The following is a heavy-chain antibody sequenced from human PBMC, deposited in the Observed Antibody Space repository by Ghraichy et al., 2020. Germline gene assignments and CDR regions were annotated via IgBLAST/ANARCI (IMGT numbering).Heavy chain of an antibody. CDR1: GGSFSGYY. J-gene: IGHJ4*02. D-gene: IGHD1-14*01. CDR3: ARGRKTSPFDY. Sequence: SQTLSLTCAVYGGSFSGYYWSWIRQPPGKGLEWIGEINHSGSTNYNPSLKSRVTISVDTSKNQFSLKLSSVTAADTAVYYCARGRKTSPFDYWGQGTLVTVSS. V-gene: IGHV4-34*01. CDR2: INHSGST.